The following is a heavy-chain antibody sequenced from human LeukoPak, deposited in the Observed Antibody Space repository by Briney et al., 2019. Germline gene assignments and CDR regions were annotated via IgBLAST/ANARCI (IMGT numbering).Heavy chain of an antibody. J-gene: IGHJ4*02. Sequence: ASETPPLTCTFPGGSISSSSYYWGWIRQPPGKGLEGIGGIYYSGSTYYNPSLKSRVTISVDTSKNQFSLKLSSVTAADTAVYYCARQGYYDSSGYYWFDYWGQGTLVTVSS. CDR2: IYYSGST. V-gene: IGHV4-39*01. CDR3: ARQGYYDSSGYYWFDY. CDR1: GGSISSSSYY. D-gene: IGHD3-22*01.